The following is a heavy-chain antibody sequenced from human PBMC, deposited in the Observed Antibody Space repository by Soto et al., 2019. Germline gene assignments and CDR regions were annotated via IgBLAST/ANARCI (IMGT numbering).Heavy chain of an antibody. CDR2: VDPEHGEI. CDR1: TKTFNAYN. CDR3: ATSHVGSGREMTTEQDDALDI. Sequence: EVQLVQSGAEVKKPGATVKISCKVSTKTFNAYNIQWVQQAPGKGLEWVGLVDPEHGEIVSAEKFQGRVTLTADTSTDIAYMELRSLRSEDTALYYCATSHVGSGREMTTEQDDALDIWGQGTMVTVSS. V-gene: IGHV1-69-2*01. D-gene: IGHD4-4*01. J-gene: IGHJ3*02.